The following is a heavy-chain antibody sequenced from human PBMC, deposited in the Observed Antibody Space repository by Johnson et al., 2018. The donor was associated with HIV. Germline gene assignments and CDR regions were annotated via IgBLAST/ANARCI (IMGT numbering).Heavy chain of an antibody. J-gene: IGHJ3*02. CDR3: ARPIARGASDI. V-gene: IGHV3-7*05. CDR2: IKEDGSEK. CDR1: GFTFSSNW. Sequence: VQVVESGGGLVQPGGSLRLSCAASGFTFSSNWMNWVRQAPGKGLQWVANIKEDGSEKYYVDSVRGRFTISRDNAKNSLYLQMNSLRVEDTAVYYCARPIARGASDIWGQGTMVTVSS. D-gene: IGHD3-10*01.